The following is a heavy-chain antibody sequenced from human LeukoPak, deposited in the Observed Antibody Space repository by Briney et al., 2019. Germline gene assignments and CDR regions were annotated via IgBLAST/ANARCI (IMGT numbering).Heavy chain of an antibody. CDR2: INPHSGGT. Sequence: ASVKVSCKASGYTFTGYYIHWVRQAPGQGLEWMGWINPHSGGTNYAQKFQGWVTMTRDTSINTAYLELSGLKSDDTAVYYCTRGNGFGELLYMHWGQGTLVTVSS. J-gene: IGHJ4*02. CDR1: GYTFTGYY. CDR3: TRGNGFGELLYMH. D-gene: IGHD3-10*01. V-gene: IGHV1-2*04.